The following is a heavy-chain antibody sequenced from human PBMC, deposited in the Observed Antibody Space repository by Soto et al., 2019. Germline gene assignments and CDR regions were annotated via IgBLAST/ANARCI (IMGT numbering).Heavy chain of an antibody. CDR3: SKWGPPGWSRYSSSWRWGGGRVDY. D-gene: IGHD6-13*01. CDR2: IKSKTDGGTT. CDR1: GFTFSNAW. V-gene: IGHV3-15*01. J-gene: IGHJ4*02. Sequence: EVQLVESGGGLVKPGGSLRLSCAASGFTFSNAWMSWVRQAPGKGLEWVGRIKSKTDGGTTDYAAPVKGRFTIQRADSKNPLYQQMNSLKTEDIVGYYCSKWGPPGWSRYSSSWRWGGGRVDYWGQGTLVTVSS.